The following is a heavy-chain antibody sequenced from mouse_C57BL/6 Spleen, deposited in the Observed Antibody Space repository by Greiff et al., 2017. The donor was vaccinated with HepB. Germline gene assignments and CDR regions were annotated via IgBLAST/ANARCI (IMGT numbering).Heavy chain of an antibody. D-gene: IGHD3-2*02. CDR1: GYTFTSYW. V-gene: IGHV1-64*01. CDR2: IHPNSGST. CDR3: ARSKTAQAIAMDY. Sequence: QVQLQQSGAELVKPGASVKLSCKASGYTFTSYWMHWVKQRPGQGLEWIGMIHPNSGSTNYNEKFKSKATLTVDKSSSTAYMQLSSLTSEDSAVYYCARSKTAQAIAMDYWGQGTSVTVSS. J-gene: IGHJ4*01.